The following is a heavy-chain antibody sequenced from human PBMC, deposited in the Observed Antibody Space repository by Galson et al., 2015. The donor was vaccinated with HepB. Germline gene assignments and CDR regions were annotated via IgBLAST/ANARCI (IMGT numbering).Heavy chain of an antibody. D-gene: IGHD6-13*01. V-gene: IGHV1-69*13. CDR3: ARDPGIESLGYGMDV. CDR1: GGTFSRYA. Sequence: SVKVSCKASGGTFSRYAICWVRQAPGQGLEWMGGIIPIFGTANYAQKFQGRVTITADESTSTAYMELSSLRSEDTAVYYCARDPGIESLGYGMDVWGQGTTVTVSS. CDR2: IIPIFGTA. J-gene: IGHJ6*02.